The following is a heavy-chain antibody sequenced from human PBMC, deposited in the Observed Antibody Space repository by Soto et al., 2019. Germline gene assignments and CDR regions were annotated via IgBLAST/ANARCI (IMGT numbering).Heavy chain of an antibody. CDR2: TSYDGSNK. D-gene: IGHD3-16*01. CDR1: GFTFRSYV. J-gene: IGHJ4*02. Sequence: QVQLVESGGGVVQPGTSLRLSCVGSGFTFRSYVIHWVRQAPGKGLEWVALTSYDGSNKYYDDPLKGRFTISRDNSRNTVDLQMDNLRLEDTALYYCSRWGTTGGLDVWGQGTLVSVSS. V-gene: IGHV3-30*19. CDR3: SRWGTTGGLDV.